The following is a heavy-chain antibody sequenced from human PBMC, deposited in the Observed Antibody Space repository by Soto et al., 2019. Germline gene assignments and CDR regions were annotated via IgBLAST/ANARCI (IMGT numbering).Heavy chain of an antibody. CDR2: ISAYNGNT. CDR3: ARDFKPHCGGDCDVDY. J-gene: IGHJ4*02. V-gene: IGHV1-18*01. D-gene: IGHD2-21*01. CDR1: GYTFTSYG. Sequence: ASVKVSCKASGYTFTSYGISWVRQAPGQGLEWMGRISAYNGNTNYAQKLQGRVTMTTVTSTSTAYMELRSLRSDDTAVYYCARDFKPHCGGDCDVDYWGQGTLVTVSS.